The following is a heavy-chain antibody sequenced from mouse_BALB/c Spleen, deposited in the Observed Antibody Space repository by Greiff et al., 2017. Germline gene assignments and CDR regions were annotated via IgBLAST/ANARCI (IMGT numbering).Heavy chain of an antibody. J-gene: IGHJ3*01. D-gene: IGHD2-2*01. CDR2: ISSGSSTI. V-gene: IGHV5-17*02. Sequence: EVMLVESGGGLVQPGGSRKLSCAASGFTFSSFGMHWVRQAPEKGLEWVAYISSGSSTIYYADTVKGRFTISRDNPKNTLFLQMTSLRSEDTAMYYCARGGGYDWFAYWGQGTLVTVSA. CDR1: GFTFSSFG. CDR3: ARGGGYDWFAY.